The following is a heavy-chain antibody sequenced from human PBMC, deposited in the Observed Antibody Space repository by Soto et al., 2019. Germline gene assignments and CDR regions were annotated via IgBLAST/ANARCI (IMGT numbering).Heavy chain of an antibody. CDR1: GFTFSSYG. CDR3: ARGQGGYNNWLDT. D-gene: IGHD1-1*01. Sequence: QVQLVESGGGVVQPGRSLRLSCAASGFTFSSYGMHWVRQAPGKGLEWVAVIWHDGRNKYYADSVKGRFTTSRDNSKNTLYLQMDSLRAEDTSVYYCARGQGGYNNWLDTWGQGTLVTVSS. J-gene: IGHJ5*02. CDR2: IWHDGRNK. V-gene: IGHV3-33*01.